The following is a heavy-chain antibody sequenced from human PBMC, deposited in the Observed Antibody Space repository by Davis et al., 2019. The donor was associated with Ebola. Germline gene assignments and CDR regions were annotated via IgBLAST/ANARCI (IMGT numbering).Heavy chain of an antibody. CDR1: GYTFTGYY. Sequence: ASVKVSCKASGYTFTGYYMHWVRQAPGQGLEWMGRINPNSGGTNYAQNFQGRVTMTRDTSISTAYMELSRLRYDDTAVYYCARLCSSSCPNDYWGQGTLVTVSS. CDR2: INPNSGGT. V-gene: IGHV1-2*06. D-gene: IGHD6-13*01. J-gene: IGHJ4*02. CDR3: ARLCSSSCPNDY.